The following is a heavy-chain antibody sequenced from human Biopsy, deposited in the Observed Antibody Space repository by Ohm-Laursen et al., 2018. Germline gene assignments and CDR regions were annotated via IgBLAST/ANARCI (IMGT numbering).Heavy chain of an antibody. J-gene: IGHJ3*01. CDR3: ASVVLGPTNDAFDL. D-gene: IGHD3-22*01. CDR1: GGDINNYY. V-gene: IGHV4-4*07. Sequence: GTLSLTCNVSGGDINNYYWSWIRQPAGKGLEWIGRIYPGGSTNYNPPLKSRVTMSVDTSKKQLSLRLRSVTAADTAMYYCASVVLGPTNDAFDLWGQGTMVAVSS. CDR2: IYPGGST.